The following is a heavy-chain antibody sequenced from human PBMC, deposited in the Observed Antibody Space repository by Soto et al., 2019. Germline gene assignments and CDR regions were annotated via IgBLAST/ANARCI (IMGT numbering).Heavy chain of an antibody. D-gene: IGHD3-22*01. J-gene: IGHJ4*02. Sequence: SETLSLTCAVSGGSISSGGYSWSWIRQPPGKGLEWIGYIYHSGSTYYNPSLKSRVTISVDRSKNQFSLKLSSVTAADTAVYYCARSHYDSSGYSLDYWGQGTLVTVSS. CDR3: ARSHYDSSGYSLDY. CDR1: GGSISSGGYS. CDR2: IYHSGST. V-gene: IGHV4-30-2*01.